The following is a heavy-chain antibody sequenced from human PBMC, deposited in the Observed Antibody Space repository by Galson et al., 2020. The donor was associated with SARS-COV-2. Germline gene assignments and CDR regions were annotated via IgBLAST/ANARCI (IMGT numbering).Heavy chain of an antibody. CDR3: ARRYCSGGSCLYWYFDL. J-gene: IGHJ2*01. Sequence: PSETLSLTCAVYGGSFSGYYWSWIRQPPGKGLEWIGEINHSGSTNYNPSLKSRVTISVDTSKNQFSLKLSSVTAADTAVYYCARRYCSGGSCLYWYFDLWGRGTLVTVSS. D-gene: IGHD2-15*01. CDR2: INHSGST. CDR1: GGSFSGYY. V-gene: IGHV4-34*01.